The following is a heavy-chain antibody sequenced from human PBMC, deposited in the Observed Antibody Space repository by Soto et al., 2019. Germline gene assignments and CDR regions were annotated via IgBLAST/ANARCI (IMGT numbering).Heavy chain of an antibody. CDR2: IITIFGTA. V-gene: IGHV1-69*01. CDR1: GGTFSSYA. Sequence: QVQLVQSGAEVKKPGSSVKVSCKASGGTFSSYAISWVRQAPGQGLEWLGGIITIFGTANYAQKFQGRLKIPADESTGTAYRELSSLQSEDTAVYYCARRWVVPSACPPRYYYYGMDVWGQGTTVPVSS. J-gene: IGHJ6*02. D-gene: IGHD2-2*01. CDR3: ARRWVVPSACPPRYYYYGMDV.